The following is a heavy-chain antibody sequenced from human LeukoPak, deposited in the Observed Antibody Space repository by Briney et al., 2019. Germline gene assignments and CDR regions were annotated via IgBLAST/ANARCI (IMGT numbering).Heavy chain of an antibody. D-gene: IGHD2-15*01. J-gene: IGHJ4*02. Sequence: ASVKVSCKASGYTFTGYYIHWVRQAPGQGLEWMGWISAYNGNTNYAQKLQGRVTMTTDTSTSTAYMELRSLRSDDTAVYYCAREVCSGGSCFFDYWGQGTLVTVSS. CDR2: ISAYNGNT. V-gene: IGHV1-18*04. CDR1: GYTFTGYY. CDR3: AREVCSGGSCFFDY.